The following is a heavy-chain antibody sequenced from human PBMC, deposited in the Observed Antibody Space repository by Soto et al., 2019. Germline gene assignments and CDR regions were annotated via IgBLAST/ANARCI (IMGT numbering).Heavy chain of an antibody. CDR2: IYYSGST. J-gene: IGHJ6*02. CDR1: GGSISSSSYY. D-gene: IGHD3-22*01. Sequence: SETLSLTCTVSGGSISSSSYYWGWIRQPPGKGLEWIGSIYYSGSTYYNPSLKSRVTISVDTSKNQFSLKLSSVTAADAAVYYCARGVYYYDSSADYYYGMDVWGQGTTVTV. CDR3: ARGVYYYDSSADYYYGMDV. V-gene: IGHV4-39*01.